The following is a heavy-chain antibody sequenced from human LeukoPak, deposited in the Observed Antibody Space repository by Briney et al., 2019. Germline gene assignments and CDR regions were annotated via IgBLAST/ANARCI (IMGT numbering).Heavy chain of an antibody. Sequence: GGSLRLSCAASGFTFSSYSMNWVRQAPGKGLEWVSSISSSSSYIYYADSVKGRFTISRDNAKNSLYLQMNSLRAEDTAVYYCARVVRSARVQRPPRFYFDYWGQGTLVTVSS. CDR2: ISSSSSYI. CDR1: GFTFSSYS. D-gene: IGHD2-15*01. V-gene: IGHV3-21*01. J-gene: IGHJ4*02. CDR3: ARVVRSARVQRPPRFYFDY.